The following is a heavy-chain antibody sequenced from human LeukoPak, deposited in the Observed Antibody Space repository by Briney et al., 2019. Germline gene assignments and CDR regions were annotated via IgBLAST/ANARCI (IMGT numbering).Heavy chain of an antibody. CDR1: GYTFSGFN. D-gene: IGHD6-13*01. CDR3: ATVAVRSTSWYVNY. CDR2: INPTTGGT. J-gene: IGHJ4*02. Sequence: ASVKVSCKASGYTFSGFNMHWVRQAPGQGLEWMGWINPTTGGTNYAQKFQGRVTMTRDTSISTAYMEMSSLISDDTAVYYCATVAVRSTSWYVNYWGQGTLVTVSS. V-gene: IGHV1-2*02.